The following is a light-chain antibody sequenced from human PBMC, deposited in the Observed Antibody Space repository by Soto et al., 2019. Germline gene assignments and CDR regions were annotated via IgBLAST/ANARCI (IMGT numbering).Light chain of an antibody. CDR1: SSDIGSYNY. CDR3: GSYTSDNTRV. J-gene: IGLJ2*01. V-gene: IGLV2-14*03. CDR2: DVS. Sequence: QSALTQPASVSGSPGQSITISCTGTSSDIGSYNYVSWYQQHPGEVPRLMIYDVSNRPSGVSNRFSGSKSGNTASLTISGLQAEDEADYYCGSYTSDNTRVFGGGTKLTVL.